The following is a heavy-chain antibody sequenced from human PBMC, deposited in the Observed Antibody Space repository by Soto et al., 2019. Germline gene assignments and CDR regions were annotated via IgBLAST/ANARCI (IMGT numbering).Heavy chain of an antibody. Sequence: PGGSLRLSCAASGFTFSDYYMSWIRQAPGKGLEWVSYISSSGSTIYYADSVKGRFTISRDNAKNSLYLQMNSLRAEDTAVYYCARDPLNWNYATYYYGMDVWGQGTTVTVSS. CDR3: ARDPLNWNYATYYYGMDV. CDR2: ISSSGSTI. J-gene: IGHJ6*02. CDR1: GFTFSDYY. D-gene: IGHD1-7*01. V-gene: IGHV3-11*01.